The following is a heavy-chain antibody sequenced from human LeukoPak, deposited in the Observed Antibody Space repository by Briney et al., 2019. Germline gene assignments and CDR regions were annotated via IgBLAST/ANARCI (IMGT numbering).Heavy chain of an antibody. D-gene: IGHD4-17*01. J-gene: IGHJ3*02. CDR1: GFTFSSYS. CDR2: ISSSSSTI. Sequence: GGSLRLSCAASGFTFSSYSMNWVSQAPGKGLEWVSYISSSSSTIYYADSVKGRFTISRDNAKNSLYLQMNSLRAEDTAVYYCARDRDYGEHPDAFDIWGQGTMVTVSS. V-gene: IGHV3-48*01. CDR3: ARDRDYGEHPDAFDI.